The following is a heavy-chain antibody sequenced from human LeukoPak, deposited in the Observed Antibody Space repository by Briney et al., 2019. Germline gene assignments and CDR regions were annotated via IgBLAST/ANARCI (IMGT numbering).Heavy chain of an antibody. Sequence: PGGSLRLSCAASGFTFSHYAMHWVRQAPGKGLDWVSVISYDGSNIYYADSVKGRFTISRDNSKNTLYLQMNSLRAEDTALYYCARGNIVATYAPIDYWGQGTLVTVSS. V-gene: IGHV3-30*03. CDR1: GFTFSHYA. D-gene: IGHD5-12*01. J-gene: IGHJ4*02. CDR3: ARGNIVATYAPIDY. CDR2: ISYDGSNI.